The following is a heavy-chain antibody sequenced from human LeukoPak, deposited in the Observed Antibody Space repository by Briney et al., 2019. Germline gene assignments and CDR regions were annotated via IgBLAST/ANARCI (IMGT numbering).Heavy chain of an antibody. D-gene: IGHD1-14*01. CDR2: ISSSSSYI. CDR3: ARDLITNLPKGDAFDI. V-gene: IGHV3-21*01. J-gene: IGHJ3*02. CDR1: GFTFSNYA. Sequence: GGSLRLSCAASGFTFSNYAMSWVRQAPGKGLEWVSSISSSSSYIYHADSVKGRFTISRDNAKNSLYLQMNSLRAEDTAVYYCARDLITNLPKGDAFDIWGQGTMVTVSS.